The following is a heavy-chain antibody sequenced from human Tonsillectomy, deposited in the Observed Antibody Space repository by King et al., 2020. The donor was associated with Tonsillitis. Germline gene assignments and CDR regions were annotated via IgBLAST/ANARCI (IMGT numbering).Heavy chain of an antibody. CDR3: ARGRKMEDIVVRRWFDP. CDR2: INHSGST. CDR1: GGSFSGYY. Sequence: VQLQQWGAGLLKPSETLSLTCAVYGGSFSGYYWSWNRQPPGKGLEWIGEINHSGSTNYNPSLKSRVTISVDTSKNQFSLKLSSVTAADTAVYYCARGRKMEDIVVRRWFDPWGQGTLVTVSS. D-gene: IGHD2-15*01. J-gene: IGHJ5*02. V-gene: IGHV4-34*01.